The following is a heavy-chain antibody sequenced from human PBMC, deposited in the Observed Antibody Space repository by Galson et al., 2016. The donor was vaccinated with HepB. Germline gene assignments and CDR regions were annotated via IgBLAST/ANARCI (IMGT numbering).Heavy chain of an antibody. D-gene: IGHD4-17*01. Sequence: SVKVSCKAFGYTFRTYYMHWVRQAPGQGLEWMGIINPSGGKTKYAQRFQGRVTMTSDTSTNTLYMELSSLRSDDTAVYYCARGTGKLTTVTTVTSLWYFDLWGRGTLVTVSS. J-gene: IGHJ2*01. V-gene: IGHV1-46*01. CDR1: GYTFRTYY. CDR2: INPSGGKT. CDR3: ARGTGKLTTVTTVTSLWYFDL.